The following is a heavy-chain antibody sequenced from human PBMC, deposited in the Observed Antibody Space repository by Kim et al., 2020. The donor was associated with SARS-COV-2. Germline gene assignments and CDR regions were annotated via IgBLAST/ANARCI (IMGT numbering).Heavy chain of an antibody. Sequence: SETLSLTCTVSGGSISSYYWSWIRQPPGKGLEWIGYIYYSGSTNYNPSLKSRVTISVDTSKNQFSLKLSSVTAADTAVYYCARGAGYSSGWYTGYYYYGMDVWGQGTTVTVSS. CDR3: ARGAGYSSGWYTGYYYYGMDV. CDR2: IYYSGST. J-gene: IGHJ6*02. V-gene: IGHV4-59*01. CDR1: GGSISSYY. D-gene: IGHD6-19*01.